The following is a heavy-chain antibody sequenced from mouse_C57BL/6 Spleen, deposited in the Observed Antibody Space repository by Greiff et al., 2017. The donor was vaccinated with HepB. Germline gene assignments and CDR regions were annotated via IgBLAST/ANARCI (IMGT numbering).Heavy chain of an antibody. CDR2: IYPSDSET. CDR1: GYTFTSYW. D-gene: IGHD1-1*01. J-gene: IGHJ4*01. V-gene: IGHV1-61*01. Sequence: QVQLQQPGAELVRPGSSVKLSCKASGYTFTSYWMDWVKQRPGQGLEWIGNIYPSDSETHYTQKFKDKATLTVDKSSSTSYMQLSSLTSEDSAFYYCARDYYGSSSYYAMDYWGQGTSVTVSS. CDR3: ARDYYGSSSYYAMDY.